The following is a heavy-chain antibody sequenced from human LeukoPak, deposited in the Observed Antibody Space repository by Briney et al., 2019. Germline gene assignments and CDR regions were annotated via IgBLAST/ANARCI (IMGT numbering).Heavy chain of an antibody. CDR1: GFSLSTRGVG. Sequence: KAPGPTLVKPPPTLTLTCTFSGFSLSTRGVGVDWIRQPPGKALEWLTVTSWDDDKRYSPSLKSRLTIAKDCSRNHVVLTMTNMDPVDTATYFCAQSKYYYGSSGYDFDCWGQGTLVTVSS. J-gene: IGHJ4*02. V-gene: IGHV2-5*02. D-gene: IGHD3-22*01. CDR2: TSWDDDK. CDR3: AQSKYYYGSSGYDFDC.